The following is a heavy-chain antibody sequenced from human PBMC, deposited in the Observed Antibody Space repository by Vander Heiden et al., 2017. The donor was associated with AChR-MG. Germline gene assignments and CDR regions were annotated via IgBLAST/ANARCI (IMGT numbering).Heavy chain of an antibody. CDR3: ARRVSVAGTYAFDI. CDR2: IYYSGST. CDR1: GGSISSSSYY. J-gene: IGHJ3*02. V-gene: IGHV4-39*01. D-gene: IGHD6-19*01. Sequence: QLQLQESGPGLVKPSETLSLTCTVSGGSISSSSYYWGWIRQPPGKGLEWIGSIYYSGSTYYNPSLKSRVTISVDTSKNQFSLKLSSVTAADTAVYYCARRVSVAGTYAFDIWGQGTMVTVSS.